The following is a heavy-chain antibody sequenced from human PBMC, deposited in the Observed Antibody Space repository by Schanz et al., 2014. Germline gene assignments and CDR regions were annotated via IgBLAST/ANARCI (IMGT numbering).Heavy chain of an antibody. CDR3: ARDSRYCTGVDCKGDAFDL. CDR1: GFTFSFSG. Sequence: QVHLVESGGGVVQPGGSLRLSCAASGFTFSFSGMQWVRQAPGKGLEWVSTIRTSASDTFYADSVKGRFTISRDNSKNTLYLQMNSLRAEDTAVYHCARDSRYCTGVDCKGDAFDLWGQGTLVTVSS. CDR2: IRTSASDT. V-gene: IGHV3-NL1*01. J-gene: IGHJ3*01. D-gene: IGHD2-8*02.